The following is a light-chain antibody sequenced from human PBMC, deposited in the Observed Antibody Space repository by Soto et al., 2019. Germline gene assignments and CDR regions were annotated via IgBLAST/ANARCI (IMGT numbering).Light chain of an antibody. CDR2: LGS. CDR1: QSLLHSNGYNY. CDR3: MQALQTPRT. V-gene: IGKV2-28*01. Sequence: DIVMTQSPLSLPVTPGEPASISCRSSQSLLHSNGYNYLDWYLQKPGQSPQLLIYLGSNRASGVPDRLSGGGSGTDFSLKISRVEAEDVGVYYCMQALQTPRTFGQGTKVEIK. J-gene: IGKJ1*01.